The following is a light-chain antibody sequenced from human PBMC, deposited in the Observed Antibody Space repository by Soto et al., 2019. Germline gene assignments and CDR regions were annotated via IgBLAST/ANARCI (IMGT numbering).Light chain of an antibody. J-gene: IGKJ1*01. V-gene: IGKV1-27*01. CDR3: QNYASAPRST. CDR2: AAS. CDR1: QGISNY. Sequence: IQMTQSPSSLSASVGDTVTITCRAGQGISNYLGWFQQKPGKVPKLLIYAASTLQSGVPSRFSGSGSGTHFTLTISSLQPEDVATYYCQNYASAPRSTFGQGTKVDIK.